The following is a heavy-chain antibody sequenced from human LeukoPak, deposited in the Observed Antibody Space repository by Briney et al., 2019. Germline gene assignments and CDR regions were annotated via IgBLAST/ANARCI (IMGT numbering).Heavy chain of an antibody. Sequence: PGRSLRLSCAASGFIFSGYGIHWVRQAPGKGLEWVAVIWHDGSDKYYADSVKGRCTISRDNSKNTLYLQMNSLRAEDTAVYYCARGDYYDASGEWYFDLWGRGTLVTVSS. D-gene: IGHD3-22*01. CDR3: ARGDYYDASGEWYFDL. V-gene: IGHV3-33*01. CDR1: GFIFSGYG. CDR2: IWHDGSDK. J-gene: IGHJ2*01.